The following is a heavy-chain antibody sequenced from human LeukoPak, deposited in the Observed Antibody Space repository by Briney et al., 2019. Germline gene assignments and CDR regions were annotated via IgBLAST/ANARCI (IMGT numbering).Heavy chain of an antibody. V-gene: IGHV3-30*04. CDR1: GFTFSSYA. CDR3: AMSYPRYSYGATTN. J-gene: IGHJ4*02. CDR2: ISYDGSNK. D-gene: IGHD5-18*01. Sequence: GRSLRLSCAASGFTFSSYAMHWVRQAPGKGLEWVAVISYDGSNKYYADSVKGRFTISRDNSKNTLYLQMNSLRDEDTAVYYCAMSYPRYSYGATTNWGQGTLVTVSS.